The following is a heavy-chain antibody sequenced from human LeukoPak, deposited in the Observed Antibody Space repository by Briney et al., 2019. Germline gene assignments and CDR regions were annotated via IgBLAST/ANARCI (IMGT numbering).Heavy chain of an antibody. CDR2: ASFERNDM. CDR3: ARDPLRRGTSYLDN. Sequence: GGSLRLSCAASGFNFRSFGFHWVRQAPGKGLEWLAIASFERNDMYYADSVKGRFTISGDESKNTLYLQMNSLRSEDTAVYYCARDPLRRGTSYLDNWGQGTLVTVAS. D-gene: IGHD1-26*01. V-gene: IGHV3-30*03. CDR1: GFNFRSFG. J-gene: IGHJ4*02.